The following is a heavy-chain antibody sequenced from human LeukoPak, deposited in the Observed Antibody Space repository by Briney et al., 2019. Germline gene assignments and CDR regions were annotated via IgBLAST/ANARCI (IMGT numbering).Heavy chain of an antibody. J-gene: IGHJ4*02. CDR2: FDPEDGET. CDR3: ATSIAAHLGYDLDY. Sequence: ASVKVSCKVSGYTLTELSMHWVRQAPGKGLEWMGVFDPEDGETIYAQKFQGRVTMTEDTSTDTAYMELSSLRSEDTAVYYCATSIAAHLGYDLDYWGQGTLVTVSS. CDR1: GYTLTELS. V-gene: IGHV1-24*01. D-gene: IGHD6-13*01.